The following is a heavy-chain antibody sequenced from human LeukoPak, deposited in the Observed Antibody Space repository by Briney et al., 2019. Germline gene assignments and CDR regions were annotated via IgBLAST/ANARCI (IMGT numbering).Heavy chain of an antibody. D-gene: IGHD1-14*01. Sequence: SVKVSCKASGGTFSSYAISWVRQAPGQGLEWMGGIIPIFGTANYAQKFQGRVTITADESTSTAYMELSSLRSEDTAVYYCARERRYEPRSPFDYWGQGTLVTVSS. CDR2: IIPIFGTA. CDR3: ARERRYEPRSPFDY. V-gene: IGHV1-69*13. J-gene: IGHJ4*02. CDR1: GGTFSSYA.